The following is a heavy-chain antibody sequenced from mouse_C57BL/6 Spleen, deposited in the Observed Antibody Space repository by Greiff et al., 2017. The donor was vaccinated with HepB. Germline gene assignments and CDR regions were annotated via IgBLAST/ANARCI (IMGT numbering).Heavy chain of an antibody. CDR3: ARYYYGYDGLAY. V-gene: IGHV1-20*01. D-gene: IGHD2-2*01. CDR2: INPYNGDT. CDR1: GYSFTGYF. Sequence: VQLKESGPELVKPGDSVKISCKASGYSFTGYFMNWVMQSHGKSLEWIGRINPYNGDTFYNQKFKGKATLTVDKSSSTAHMELRSLTSEDSAVYYCARYYYGYDGLAYWGQGTLVTVSA. J-gene: IGHJ3*01.